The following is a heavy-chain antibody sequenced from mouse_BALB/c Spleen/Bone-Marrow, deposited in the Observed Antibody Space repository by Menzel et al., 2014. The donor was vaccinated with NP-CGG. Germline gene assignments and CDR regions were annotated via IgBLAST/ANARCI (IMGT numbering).Heavy chain of an antibody. D-gene: IGHD1-1*01. Sequence: QVQLQQPGAALVRPGASVKMSCKTSGYTFSNYWMNWMKQRPGQGLEWIGRIYPGDGDTNYIGKFTGKATLTADKSSSTAYMQLSSLTSEDSAVYFCASRGDYSYAMDYWGQGTSVTVSS. V-gene: IGHV1-80*01. CDR3: ASRGDYSYAMDY. CDR2: IYPGDGDT. CDR1: GYTFSNYW. J-gene: IGHJ4*01.